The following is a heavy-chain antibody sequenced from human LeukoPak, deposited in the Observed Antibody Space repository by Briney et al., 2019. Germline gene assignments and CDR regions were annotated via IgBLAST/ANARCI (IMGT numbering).Heavy chain of an antibody. CDR3: ARGKAVTMVRGVIITYFDY. CDR2: IIPSDGST. CDR1: GYSFTRYF. Sequence: ASVKVSCKASGYSFTRYFIHWVRQAPGQGLEWMGIIIPSDGSTSYAQKFQGRVTMTRDTSTSTVYMELSSLRSEDTAVYYCARGKAVTMVRGVIITYFDYWGQGTLVTVSS. J-gene: IGHJ4*02. D-gene: IGHD3-10*01. V-gene: IGHV1-46*01.